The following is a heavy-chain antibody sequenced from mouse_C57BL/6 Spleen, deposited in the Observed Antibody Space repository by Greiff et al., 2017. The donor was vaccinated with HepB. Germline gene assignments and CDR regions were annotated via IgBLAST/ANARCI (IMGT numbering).Heavy chain of an antibody. CDR1: GYTFTSYG. J-gene: IGHJ1*03. CDR2: IYPRSGNT. Sequence: VKLVESGAELARPGASVKLSCKASGYTFTSYGISWVKQRTGQGLEWIGEIYPRSGNTYYNEKFKGKATLTADKSSSTAYMELRSLTSEDSAVYFCARCDYDGDWYFDVWGTGTTVTVSS. V-gene: IGHV1-81*01. D-gene: IGHD2-4*01. CDR3: ARCDYDGDWYFDV.